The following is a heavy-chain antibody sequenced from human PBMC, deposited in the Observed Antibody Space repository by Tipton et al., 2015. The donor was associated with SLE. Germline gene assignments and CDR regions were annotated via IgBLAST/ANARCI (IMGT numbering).Heavy chain of an antibody. CDR1: TFSSYW. CDR2: IYYSGST. Sequence: TFSSYWMSWVRQPPGKGLEWIGSIYYSGSTYYNPSLKSRVTISVDTSKNQFSLKLSSVTAADTAVYYCALYSYGPWGQGTLVTVSS. V-gene: IGHV4-39*07. CDR3: ALYSYGP. D-gene: IGHD5-18*01. J-gene: IGHJ4*02.